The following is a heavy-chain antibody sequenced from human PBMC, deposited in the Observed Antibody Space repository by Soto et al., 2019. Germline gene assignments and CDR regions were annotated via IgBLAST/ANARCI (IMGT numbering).Heavy chain of an antibody. CDR3: ANAAHCTSITCPPGPI. J-gene: IGHJ3*02. CDR2: ISDGGDGT. CDR1: EFTFTTYA. D-gene: IGHD2-2*01. V-gene: IGHV3-23*01. Sequence: QPGGSLRLSCAASEFTFTTYAMSWVRQAPGKGLEWVSGISDGGDGTTYSDSVKGRFTISRDNSRYVLYLQMNSLRAEDTAVYYCANAAHCTSITCPPGPIWGQGTMVTVSS.